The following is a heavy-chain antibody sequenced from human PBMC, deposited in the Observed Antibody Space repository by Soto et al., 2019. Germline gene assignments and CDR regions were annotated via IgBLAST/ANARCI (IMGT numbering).Heavy chain of an antibody. CDR3: SRRTWYSSTSVY. CDR1: GDSIRSSTYY. Sequence: QLQLQQSGPGLVKPSETLSLTCTVSGDSIRSSTYYWGWIRQPPGKGLEWIGSLYYTGSTYYNPSLKSRVSLSADTSYNQFSVNLRSVTSADPAVYYCSRRTWYSSTSVYWGQGTLVAVSS. J-gene: IGHJ4*02. CDR2: LYYTGST. D-gene: IGHD2-2*01. V-gene: IGHV4-39*01.